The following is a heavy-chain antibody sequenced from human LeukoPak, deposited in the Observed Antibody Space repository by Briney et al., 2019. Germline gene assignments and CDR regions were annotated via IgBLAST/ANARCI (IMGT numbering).Heavy chain of an antibody. CDR2: INHSGST. V-gene: IGHV4-34*01. J-gene: IGHJ4*02. Sequence: TSETLSLTCAVYGGSFSGYYWSWIPQLPGKGLEWIGEINHSGSTNYNPSLKSRVTISVDTSKNQFSLKLSSVTAADTAVYYCARSINYGLDYWGQGTLVTVSS. CDR1: GGSFSGYY. D-gene: IGHD4-17*01. CDR3: ARSINYGLDY.